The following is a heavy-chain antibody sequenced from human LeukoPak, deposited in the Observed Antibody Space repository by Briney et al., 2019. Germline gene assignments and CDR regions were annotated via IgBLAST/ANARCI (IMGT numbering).Heavy chain of an antibody. J-gene: IGHJ4*02. Sequence: SETLSLTCTVAGGSISSYYWSWFRQPAGKGLEWLGRIYPSGSTNYNPSLKSRVTISVDKSKNQFFLKLSSVTAADTAVYYCARQRKYYDSSRYFYPFDSWGQGALVAVSS. CDR3: ARQRKYYDSSRYFYPFDS. CDR2: IYPSGST. D-gene: IGHD3-16*01. CDR1: GGSISSYY. V-gene: IGHV4-4*07.